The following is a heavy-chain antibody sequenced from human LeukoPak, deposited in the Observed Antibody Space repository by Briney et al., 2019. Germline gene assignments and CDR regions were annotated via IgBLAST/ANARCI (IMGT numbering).Heavy chain of an antibody. D-gene: IGHD3-10*01. CDR3: ARGYRFGSNPDY. CDR2: IYPNSGYT. J-gene: IGHJ4*02. CDR1: GYIFTDYY. V-gene: IGHV1-2*02. Sequence: SVKVSCKASGYIFTDYYIHWVRHAPGQGLEWMGWIYPNSGYTNYAQKSQGRVTMTRDTSIGTGYMELSRLTSDDTAVYYCARGYRFGSNPDYWGQGTVVTVSS.